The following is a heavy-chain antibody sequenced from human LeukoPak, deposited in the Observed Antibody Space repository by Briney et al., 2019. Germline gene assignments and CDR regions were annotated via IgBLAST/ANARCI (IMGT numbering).Heavy chain of an antibody. V-gene: IGHV3-48*04. Sequence: GGSLRLSCAASGFTFSSYSMNWVRQAPGKGLEWVSYISSSSGTIYYADSVKGRFTISRDNAKKSVYLQMNSLRAEDTAIYYCARSDYYGSGSYISFDYWGQGTLVTVSS. CDR3: ARSDYYGSGSYISFDY. J-gene: IGHJ4*02. D-gene: IGHD3-10*01. CDR1: GFTFSSYS. CDR2: ISSSSGTI.